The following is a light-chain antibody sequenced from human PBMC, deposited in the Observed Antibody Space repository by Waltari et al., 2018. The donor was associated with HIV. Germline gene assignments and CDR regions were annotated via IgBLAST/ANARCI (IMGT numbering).Light chain of an antibody. J-gene: IGKJ1*01. V-gene: IGKV1-5*03. CDR2: TAS. CDR3: QQYNTYSGT. CDR1: QSLSNG. Sequence: DIQMTQSPSTLSASVGDRVTLTCRASQSLSNGLAWYQQKPGKAPKLLIYTASSLESGVPSRFSGSGSGTEFTLTISSLQPDDFATYYCQQYNTYSGTFGQGTKVEIK.